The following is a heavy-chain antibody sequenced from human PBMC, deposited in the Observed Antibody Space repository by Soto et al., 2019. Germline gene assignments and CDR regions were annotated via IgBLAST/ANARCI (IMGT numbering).Heavy chain of an antibody. CDR3: VRDVPAAGTDWFDP. V-gene: IGHV4-4*07. D-gene: IGHD6-13*01. J-gene: IGHJ5*02. CDR1: GGSINNYW. CDR2: LHSTGAT. Sequence: SETLFLTCSVSGGSINNYWWSWIRQAADKRLEWIGRLHSTGATNYNPSLRSRVTMSVDKSKNQFSLNLASVTAADTAVYYCVRDVPAAGTDWFDPWGQGTLVTVSS.